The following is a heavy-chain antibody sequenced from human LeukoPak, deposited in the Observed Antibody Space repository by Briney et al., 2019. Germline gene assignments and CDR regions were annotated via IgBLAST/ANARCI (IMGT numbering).Heavy chain of an antibody. CDR2: IGDIGDYT. CDR1: GFTFSSYA. D-gene: IGHD2-8*01. CDR3: AKDTSIGKYCTSGVCSPFDY. V-gene: IGHV3-23*01. J-gene: IGHJ4*02. Sequence: GGSLRLSCAGSGFTFSSYAMSWVRQAPGKGLEWVSGIGDIGDYTYYADSVKVRFTISRDNSENTLYLHWNRLRAESTAVVDCAKDTSIGKYCTSGVCSPFDYWGQGTLVTVSS.